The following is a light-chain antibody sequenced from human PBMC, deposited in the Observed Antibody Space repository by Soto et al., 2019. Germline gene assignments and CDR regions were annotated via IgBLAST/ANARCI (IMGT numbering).Light chain of an antibody. CDR2: EVR. CDR3: SSFTSGALYV. CDR1: SSDIGGYNY. Sequence: ALTQPASVSGSPGQSITVSCTGTSSDIGGYNYVSWYQQHPGKAPKLMIYEVRNRPSGVSNRFSGSKSGNTASLTISGRQAEDEADYYCSSFTSGALYVFGTATKVTVL. J-gene: IGLJ1*01. V-gene: IGLV2-14*01.